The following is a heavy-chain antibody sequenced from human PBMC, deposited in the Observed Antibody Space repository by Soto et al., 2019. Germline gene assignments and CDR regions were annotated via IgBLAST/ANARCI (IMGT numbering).Heavy chain of an antibody. CDR2: ISGDGSRN. CDR3: ASSLPYDFLCGSYRHSADYY. CDR1: GFAFSDYG. D-gene: IGHD3-16*02. V-gene: IGHV3-30*03. J-gene: IGHJ4*02. Sequence: QEQLVESGGGVVQAGRSLRLSCAASGFAFSDYGMHWVRQAPGKGLAWVAIISGDGSRNFYADSVQGRFTISRDNSNNMLYLQMTSLRAEDTAVYYCASSLPYDFLCGSYRHSADYYWCQGALVTVSS.